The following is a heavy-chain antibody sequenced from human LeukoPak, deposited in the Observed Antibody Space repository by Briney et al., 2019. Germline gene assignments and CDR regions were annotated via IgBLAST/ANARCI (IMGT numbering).Heavy chain of an antibody. CDR2: ISYSGST. J-gene: IGHJ5*02. Sequence: WETLSLTCAVYGGSLSGYYWSWIRQPPGKGLEWIGYISYSGSTNYNPSFKSRVTISVDTSKNQFSLKLTSVTAADTAIYSCARGHPHGWFAPWGQGTLVTVSS. V-gene: IGHV4-59*01. CDR1: GGSLSGYY. D-gene: IGHD2-8*01. CDR3: ARGHPHGWFAP.